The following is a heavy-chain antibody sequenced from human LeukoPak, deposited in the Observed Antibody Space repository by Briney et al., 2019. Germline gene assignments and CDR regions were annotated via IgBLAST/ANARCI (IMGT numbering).Heavy chain of an antibody. V-gene: IGHV3-48*01. Sequence: GGSLRLSCAASGFTFSSYSMNWVRQAPGKGLEWVSYISSSSSTIYYADSVKGRFTISRDNAKNSLYLQMNSLRAEDTAVYYCARSAPAVGATTLFDYWGQGTLVTVSS. CDR3: ARSAPAVGATTLFDY. J-gene: IGHJ4*02. CDR1: GFTFSSYS. CDR2: ISSSSSTI. D-gene: IGHD1-26*01.